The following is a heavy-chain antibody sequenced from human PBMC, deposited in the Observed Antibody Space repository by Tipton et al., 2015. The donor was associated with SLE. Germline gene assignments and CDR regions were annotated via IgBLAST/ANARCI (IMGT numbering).Heavy chain of an antibody. CDR2: IYYSGST. D-gene: IGHD6-13*01. CDR1: GVSIYSSNW. CDR3: ARGRRGAAAGDYYYYYMDV. V-gene: IGHV4-4*02. Sequence: TLSLTCAVSGVSIYSSNWWTWVRQPPGKGLEWIGYIYYSGSTNYNPSLKSRVTISVDTSKNQFSLKLSSVTAADTAVYYCARGRRGAAAGDYYYYYMDVWGKGTTVTVSS. J-gene: IGHJ6*03.